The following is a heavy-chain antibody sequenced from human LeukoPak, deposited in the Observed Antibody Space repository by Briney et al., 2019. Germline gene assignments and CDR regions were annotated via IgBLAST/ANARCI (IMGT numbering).Heavy chain of an antibody. CDR2: IKQDGSEK. J-gene: IGHJ6*03. CDR3: ARTGYRDYYYMDV. V-gene: IGHV3-7*01. CDR1: GFTFSSYW. D-gene: IGHD3-9*01. Sequence: GGSLRLSCAASGFTFSSYWMSWVRQAPGKGLEWVANIKQDGSEKYYVDSVKGRFTISRDNAKNSLYLQMNSLRAEDTAVYYCARTGYRDYYYMDVWGKGTTVTVSS.